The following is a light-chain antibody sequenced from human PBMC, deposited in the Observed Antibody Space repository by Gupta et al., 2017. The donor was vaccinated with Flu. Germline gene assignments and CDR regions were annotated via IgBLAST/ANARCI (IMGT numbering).Light chain of an antibody. Sequence: SYQLTHPPSVSVSPGQTATITCSGDSLPKQYAYCYQQKSGQAPVLVIYEENERPSGIPERFSGSSSGTVATLTISGAQVEDEADYFCYSSDRSGDHRGIFGGGTKLSVL. J-gene: IGLJ2*01. CDR2: EEN. V-gene: IGLV3-10*01. CDR1: SLPKQY. CDR3: YSSDRSGDHRGI.